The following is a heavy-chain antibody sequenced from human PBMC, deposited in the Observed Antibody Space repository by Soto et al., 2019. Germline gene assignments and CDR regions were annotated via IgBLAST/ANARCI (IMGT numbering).Heavy chain of an antibody. CDR2: LKPDGGQK. Sequence: EVQLVGSGGGWVKPGGSRGLPCAASGFTFSTYGMTWVRQAPGKGLEWVAKLKPDGGQKWYVDSVKGRFTISRDNAKNSLYLQMSSLRAEDTAVYYCARGDYYDSSGPFSDAFDIWGQGTMVTVSS. V-gene: IGHV3-7*04. CDR3: ARGDYYDSSGPFSDAFDI. D-gene: IGHD3-22*01. J-gene: IGHJ3*02. CDR1: GFTFSTYG.